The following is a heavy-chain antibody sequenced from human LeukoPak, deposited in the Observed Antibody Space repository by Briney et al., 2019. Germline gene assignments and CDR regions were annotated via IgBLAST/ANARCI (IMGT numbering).Heavy chain of an antibody. V-gene: IGHV1-2*06. Sequence: ASVKVSCKASGYTFTGYYMHWVRQAPGQGLEWMGRINPNSGGTNYALKFQGRVTMTRDTSISTAYMELSRLRSDDTAVYYCARVEFYGRVGNYHDTETDYWGQGTLVTVSS. J-gene: IGHJ4*02. D-gene: IGHD3-22*01. CDR1: GYTFTGYY. CDR2: INPNSGGT. CDR3: ARVEFYGRVGNYHDTETDY.